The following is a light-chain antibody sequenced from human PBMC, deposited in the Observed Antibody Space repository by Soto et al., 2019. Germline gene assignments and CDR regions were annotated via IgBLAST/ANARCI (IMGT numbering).Light chain of an antibody. CDR2: ENY. V-gene: IGLV1-51*02. CDR1: SSNIGSNY. Sequence: QSVLTQPPSVSAAPGQKVTISCSGSSSNIGSNYVSWYQLLPGAAPKLLIYENYERPSGIPDRFSGSKSGTSATLGITGLQTGDEADYYCGAWDNSLSGGVFGGATKLTV. CDR3: GAWDNSLSGGV. J-gene: IGLJ2*01.